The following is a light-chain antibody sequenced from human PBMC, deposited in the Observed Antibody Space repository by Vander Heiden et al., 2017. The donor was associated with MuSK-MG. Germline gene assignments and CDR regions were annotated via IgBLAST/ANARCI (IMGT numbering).Light chain of an antibody. Sequence: DIPIPQSPSSLSASVGDRVTITCRASQSISSYLNWYQQKPGKAPKLLIYAASSLQSGVPSRFSGSGPGTDFTLTISSLQPEDFATYYCQQSYSTPLFTFGPGTKVDIK. V-gene: IGKV1-39*01. J-gene: IGKJ3*01. CDR3: QQSYSTPLFT. CDR2: AAS. CDR1: QSISSY.